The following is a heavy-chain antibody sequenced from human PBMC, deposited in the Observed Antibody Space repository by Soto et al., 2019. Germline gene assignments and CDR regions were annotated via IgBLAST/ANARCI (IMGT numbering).Heavy chain of an antibody. CDR3: AREKAWYNWNPITFDP. CDR1: GGTFSSYA. J-gene: IGHJ5*02. V-gene: IGHV1-69*06. D-gene: IGHD1-20*01. CDR2: IIPIFGTA. Sequence: QVQLVQSGAEVKKPGSSVKVSCKASGGTFSSYAISWVRQAPGQGLEWMGGIIPIFGTANYAQKFQGRVTITANKSTSTAYMELSSLRSEDTALYYCAREKAWYNWNPITFDPWGQGTLVTVSS.